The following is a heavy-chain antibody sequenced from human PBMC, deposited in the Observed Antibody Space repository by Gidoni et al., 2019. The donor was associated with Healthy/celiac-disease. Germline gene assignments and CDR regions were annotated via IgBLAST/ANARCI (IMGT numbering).Heavy chain of an antibody. D-gene: IGHD3-9*01. Sequence: EVQLVESGGGLVQPGGSLRLSCAASGFTFSDHYMDWVRQAPGKGLEWVGRTRNKANSYTTEYAASVKGRFTISRDDSKNSLYLQMNSLKTEDTAVYYCASYLTAGPYYFDYWGQGTLVTVSS. CDR2: TRNKANSYTT. CDR3: ASYLTAGPYYFDY. CDR1: GFTFSDHY. V-gene: IGHV3-72*01. J-gene: IGHJ4*02.